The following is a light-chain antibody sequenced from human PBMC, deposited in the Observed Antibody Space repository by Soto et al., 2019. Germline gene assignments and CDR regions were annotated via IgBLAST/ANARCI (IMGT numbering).Light chain of an antibody. CDR2: AAS. Sequence: DIQMTQSPSSLSASVGDRVIITCRASLSISKYLNWYQQKPGKGPTLLIYAASSLQSGVPSRFSGRGSGTDVTLTISSLQPEDCATYYCQQSQSSPWTFGQGTKVESK. CDR1: LSISKY. V-gene: IGKV1-39*01. CDR3: QQSQSSPWT. J-gene: IGKJ1*01.